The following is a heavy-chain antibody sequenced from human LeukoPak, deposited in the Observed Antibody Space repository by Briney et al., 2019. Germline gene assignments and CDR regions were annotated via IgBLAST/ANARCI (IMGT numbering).Heavy chain of an antibody. J-gene: IGHJ4*02. Sequence: SETLSLTCTVSSGSMRNTYWSWIRQSAGKGLEWIGRIHTSGYTSYNPSLKSRVALSIDTSKNQFSLKLTSVSAADTAVYYCAREYDPSTRYFDYWGQGTLVTVSS. CDR3: AREYDPSTRYFDY. D-gene: IGHD3-3*01. CDR1: SGSMRNTY. V-gene: IGHV4-4*07. CDR2: IHTSGYT.